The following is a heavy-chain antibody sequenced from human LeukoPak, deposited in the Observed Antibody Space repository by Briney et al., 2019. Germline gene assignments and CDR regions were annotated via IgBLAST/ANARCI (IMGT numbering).Heavy chain of an antibody. V-gene: IGHV1-69*05. CDR3: ARQGYNRNWFDP. J-gene: IGHJ5*02. Sequence: VASVTVSCKASGGTFSSYAISWVRQAPGQGLEWMGGIIPIFGTANYAQKFQGRVTITTDESTSTAYMELSSLRSEDTAVYYCARQGYNRNWFDPWGQGTLVTVSS. CDR2: IIPIFGTA. D-gene: IGHD5-24*01. CDR1: GGTFSSYA.